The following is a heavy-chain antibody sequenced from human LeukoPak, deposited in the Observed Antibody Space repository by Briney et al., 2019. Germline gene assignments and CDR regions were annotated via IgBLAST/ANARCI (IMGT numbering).Heavy chain of an antibody. D-gene: IGHD3-10*01. CDR2: ISSGGSTI. J-gene: IGHJ5*02. V-gene: IGHV3-11*04. CDR1: GFTFSDYY. Sequence: PGGSLRLSCAASGFTFSDYYMSWIRQAPGKGLEWISYISSGGSTIYYADSVRGQFTISRDNAKKSLYLQMNSLRAEDTAIYYCARGPQFSGPGWFDPWGQGTLVTVSS. CDR3: ARGPQFSGPGWFDP.